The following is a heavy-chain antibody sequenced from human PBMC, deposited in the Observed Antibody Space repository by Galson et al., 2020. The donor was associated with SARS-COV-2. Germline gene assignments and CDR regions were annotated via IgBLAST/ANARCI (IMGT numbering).Heavy chain of an antibody. Sequence: ATGKGLEWVAQIFFDGSDKYYGDSVKGRFTISRDSSKNTVYLQMNNLRADDTAVYYCARDGQTSSGWAFDYWGQGTLVTVSS. V-gene: IGHV3-33*01. J-gene: IGHJ4*02. CDR2: IFFDGSDK. D-gene: IGHD6-19*01. CDR3: ARDGQTSSGWAFDY.